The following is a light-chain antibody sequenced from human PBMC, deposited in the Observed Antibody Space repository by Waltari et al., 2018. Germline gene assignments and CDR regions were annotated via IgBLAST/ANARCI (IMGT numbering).Light chain of an antibody. CDR1: HSNIGSNY. CDR3: AAWDDSLSGPI. Sequence: QSVLTPPPSASGTPGQRVTISCSGSHSNIGSNYVYWYQQLPETAPKLLIYKDSLRPSGFPDRFSGSKSGTSASLAISGLRSEDEADYYCAAWDDSLSGPIFATGTKVTV. J-gene: IGLJ1*01. CDR2: KDS. V-gene: IGLV1-47*01.